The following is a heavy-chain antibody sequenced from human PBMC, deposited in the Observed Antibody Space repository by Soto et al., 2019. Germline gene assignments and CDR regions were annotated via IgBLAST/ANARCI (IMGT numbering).Heavy chain of an antibody. Sequence: PSETLSLTCAVYGESFSGYYWSWIRQPPGKGLEWIGEINHSGSTNYNPSLKSRVTISVDTSKNQFSLKLSSVTAADTAVYYCPRGRIYDYVWGSCRYHFDYSGQGTLVTVSS. J-gene: IGHJ4*02. D-gene: IGHD3-16*02. V-gene: IGHV4-34*01. CDR3: PRGRIYDYVWGSCRYHFDY. CDR1: GESFSGYY. CDR2: INHSGST.